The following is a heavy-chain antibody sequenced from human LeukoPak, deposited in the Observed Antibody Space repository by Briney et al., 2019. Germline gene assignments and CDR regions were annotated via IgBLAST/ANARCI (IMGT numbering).Heavy chain of an antibody. CDR1: GFTFSDYY. CDR3: ARDRNTDFWSGYYTNYFDY. CDR2: IKEDGSEK. J-gene: IGHJ4*02. Sequence: PGGSLRLSCAASGFTFSDYYMSWIRQAPGKGLEWVANIKEDGSEKYYVDSVKGRFTISRDNAKNLLHLQMNSLRAEDTAVYYCARDRNTDFWSGYYTNYFDYWGQGTLVTVSS. V-gene: IGHV3-7*01. D-gene: IGHD3-3*01.